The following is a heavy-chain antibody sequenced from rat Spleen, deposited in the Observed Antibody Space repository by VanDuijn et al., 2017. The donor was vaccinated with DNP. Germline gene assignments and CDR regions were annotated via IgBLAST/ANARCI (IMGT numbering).Heavy chain of an antibody. Sequence: EVQLVESGGGLVQPGRSLKLSCVGSGFTSNNYWMTWIRQTPGKGLEWVASITQAGGSIYYRDSVKGRFTISRYNAKSTLYLQMDSLRSEDTATYYCTTDPYYGYWGQGVMVTVSS. CDR3: TTDPYYGY. V-gene: IGHV5-31*01. CDR2: ITQAGGSI. J-gene: IGHJ2*01. D-gene: IGHD1-7*01. CDR1: GFTSNNYW.